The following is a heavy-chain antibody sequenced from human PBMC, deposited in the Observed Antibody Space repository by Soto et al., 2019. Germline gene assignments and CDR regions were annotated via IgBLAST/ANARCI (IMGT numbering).Heavy chain of an antibody. J-gene: IGHJ6*03. CDR1: GGSISSYY. V-gene: IGHV4-59*08. CDR3: ARRSSHYYYYYMDV. CDR2: IYYSGST. Sequence: PSETLSLTCTVSGGSISSYYWSWIRQPPGKGLEWIGYIYYSGSTNYNPSLKSRVTISVDTSKNQLSLKLSSVTAADTAVYYCARRSSHYYYYYMDVWGKGTTVTVSS.